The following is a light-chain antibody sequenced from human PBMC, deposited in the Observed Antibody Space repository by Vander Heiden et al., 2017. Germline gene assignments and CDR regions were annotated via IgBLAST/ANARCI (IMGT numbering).Light chain of an antibody. CDR1: QSRLHSNGYNY. CDR3: MQALQTPRT. Sequence: DILMTQSPPFLPVSPGEPASIPCRSSQSRLHSNGYNYLDWYLQKPGQAPQLLIYLGSSRACGVPDRFSGSGSGTDFTLKISRVEAEDVGVYYCMQALQTPRTFGQGTKLEIK. V-gene: IGKV2-28*01. J-gene: IGKJ2*01. CDR2: LGS.